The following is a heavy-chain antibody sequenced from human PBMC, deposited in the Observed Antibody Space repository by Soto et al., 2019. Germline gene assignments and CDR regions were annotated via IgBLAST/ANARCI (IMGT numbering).Heavy chain of an antibody. J-gene: IGHJ5*02. V-gene: IGHV1-18*01. Sequence: ASVKVSCKASHYTFSSYGVSWVRQAPGQRLEWMGWISSQNGNTVYAQKFQGRVTLTTDTSTSTAYMELRSLRSDDTAVYYCARVEYSSSSGAAWFDPWGQGTLVTVSS. CDR3: ARVEYSSSSGAAWFDP. D-gene: IGHD6-6*01. CDR2: ISSQNGNT. CDR1: HYTFSSYG.